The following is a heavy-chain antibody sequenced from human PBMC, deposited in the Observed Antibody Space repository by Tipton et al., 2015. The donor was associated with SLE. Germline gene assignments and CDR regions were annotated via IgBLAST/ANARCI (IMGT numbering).Heavy chain of an antibody. CDR1: GGSISSSSYY. V-gene: IGHV4-39*07. CDR2: IYYSGST. CDR3: ARGGRQLVPFSWFDP. D-gene: IGHD6-13*01. Sequence: LRLTCTVSGGSISSSSYYWGWIRQPPGKGLEWIGYIYYSGSTYYNPSLKSRVTISVDTSKNQFSLKLSSVTAADTAVYYCARGGRQLVPFSWFDPWGQGTLVTVSS. J-gene: IGHJ5*02.